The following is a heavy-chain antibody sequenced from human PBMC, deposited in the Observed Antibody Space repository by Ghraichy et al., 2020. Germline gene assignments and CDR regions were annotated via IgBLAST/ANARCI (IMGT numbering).Heavy chain of an antibody. Sequence: ASVKVSCKASGYTFTSYGISWVRQAPGQGLEWMGWISAYNGNTNYAQKLQGRVTMTTDTSTSTAYMELRSLRSDDTAVYYCARDRSYDFWSGYYRYYYYGMDVWGQGTTVTVSS. D-gene: IGHD3-3*01. V-gene: IGHV1-18*01. CDR3: ARDRSYDFWSGYYRYYYYGMDV. CDR1: GYTFTSYG. J-gene: IGHJ6*02. CDR2: ISAYNGNT.